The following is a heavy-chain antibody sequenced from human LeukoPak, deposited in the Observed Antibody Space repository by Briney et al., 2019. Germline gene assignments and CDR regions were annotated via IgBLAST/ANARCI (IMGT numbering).Heavy chain of an antibody. D-gene: IGHD3-22*01. Sequence: PGGSLRLSCAASGFTFSSYGMSWVRQAPGKGLEWVGRIKSKTDGGTTDYAAPVKGRFTISRDDSKNTLYLQMNSLKTEDTAVYYCTSTYYYDSSGYFSSCYFDYWGQGTLVTVSS. J-gene: IGHJ4*02. CDR1: GFTFSSYG. V-gene: IGHV3-15*01. CDR3: TSTYYYDSSGYFSSCYFDY. CDR2: IKSKTDGGTT.